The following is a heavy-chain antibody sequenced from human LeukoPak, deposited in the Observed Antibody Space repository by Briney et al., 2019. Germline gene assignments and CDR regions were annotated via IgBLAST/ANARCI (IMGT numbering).Heavy chain of an antibody. CDR1: GFTFNSYW. J-gene: IGHJ4*02. CDR2: ITMDGRTT. Sequence: GGSLRLSCAVSGFTFNSYWMHWVRQAPGKGLVWVSRITMDGRTTRYADSVKGRFTISRDNAKNTLYLQMNSLRVEDTAVYYCTRGGSSGSVDYWGQGTLVTVSS. V-gene: IGHV3-74*01. CDR3: TRGGSSGSVDY. D-gene: IGHD3-10*01.